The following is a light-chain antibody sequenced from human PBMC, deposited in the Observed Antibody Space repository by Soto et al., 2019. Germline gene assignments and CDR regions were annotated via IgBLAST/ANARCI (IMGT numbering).Light chain of an antibody. CDR2: GNS. CDR3: AAWDDSLNGPYV. CDR1: NSNIGAGYD. V-gene: IGLV1-40*01. Sequence: QSVLTQPPSVSGAPGQRVTISCTGSNSNIGAGYDVHWYQHRPGTAPKLLVFGNSNRPSGVPDRFSGSKSGTSASLAISGLQSEDEADYYCAAWDDSLNGPYVFGTGTKLTVL. J-gene: IGLJ1*01.